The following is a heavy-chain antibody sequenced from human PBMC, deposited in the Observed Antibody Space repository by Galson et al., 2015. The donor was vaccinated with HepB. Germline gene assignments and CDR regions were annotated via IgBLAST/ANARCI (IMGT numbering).Heavy chain of an antibody. D-gene: IGHD3-22*01. CDR1: GFTFTSSA. CDR3: AASYDSSGYYRDY. Sequence: SVKVSCKASGFTFTSSAMQWVRQARGQRLEWIGWIVVGSGNTNCAQKFQERVTITRDMSTSTAYMELSSLRSEDTAVYYCAASYDSSGYYRDYWGQGTLVTVSS. CDR2: IVVGSGNT. J-gene: IGHJ4*02. V-gene: IGHV1-58*02.